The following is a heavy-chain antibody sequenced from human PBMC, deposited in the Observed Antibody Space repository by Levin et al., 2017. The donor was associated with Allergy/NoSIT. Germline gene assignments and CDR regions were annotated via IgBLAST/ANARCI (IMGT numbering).Heavy chain of an antibody. CDR2: IYHSGST. D-gene: IGHD6-19*01. CDR3: ARGLGQWLVRHGPYFDY. V-gene: IGHV4-30-2*01. J-gene: IGHJ4*02. CDR1: GGSISSGGYS. Sequence: SQTLSLTCAVSGGSISSGGYSWSWIRQPPGKGLEWIGYIYHSGSTYYNPSLKSRVTISVDRSKNQFSLKLSSVTAADTAVYYCARGLGQWLVRHGPYFDYWGQGTLVTVSS.